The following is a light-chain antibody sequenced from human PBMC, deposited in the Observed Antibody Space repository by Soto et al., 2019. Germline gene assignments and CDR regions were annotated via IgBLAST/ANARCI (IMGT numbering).Light chain of an antibody. CDR3: QQYNNWPPIT. J-gene: IGKJ5*01. CDR1: QSVSSY. CDR2: GAS. V-gene: IGKV3-15*01. Sequence: EIVLTQSPANLSLSPGDRATVSCRASQSVSSYLAWYQQKPGQAPRLLIYGASTRATGFPARFSGSGSGTEFTLTISSLQSEDFAVYYCQQYNNWPPITFGQGTRLEIK.